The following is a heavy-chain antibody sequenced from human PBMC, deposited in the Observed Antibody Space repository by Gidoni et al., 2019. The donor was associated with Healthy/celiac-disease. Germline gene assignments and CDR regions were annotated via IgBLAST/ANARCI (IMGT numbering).Heavy chain of an antibody. CDR3: ARGNDEDYGDYTYFEL. CDR2: MNPHSGNT. Sequence: QVQLVQSGAEVTKPGASVTVSGKASGYTFPSYDINWVRQATGQGLEWRGWMNPHSGNTGYAQKCQGRGTMTRNTSISTADMELSSQRSEDTAVYYCARGNDEDYGDYTYFELWGRGTLVTVSS. D-gene: IGHD4-17*01. V-gene: IGHV1-8*01. J-gene: IGHJ2*01. CDR1: GYTFPSYD.